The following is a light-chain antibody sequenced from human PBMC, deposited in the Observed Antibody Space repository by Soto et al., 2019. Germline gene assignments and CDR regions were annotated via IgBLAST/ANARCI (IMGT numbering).Light chain of an antibody. CDR3: QQSYYSPRT. J-gene: IGKJ1*01. CDR2: GAS. V-gene: IGKV1-39*01. CDR1: QSIRSY. Sequence: DLQMTQSPSSLSASVGDRVTITCRASQSIRSYLTWYQQKPGKAPKLLIYGASSLQSGVPSRFSGSGSGTDFTLTISSLQPEDFATYHCQQSYYSPRTFGQGTKVEIK.